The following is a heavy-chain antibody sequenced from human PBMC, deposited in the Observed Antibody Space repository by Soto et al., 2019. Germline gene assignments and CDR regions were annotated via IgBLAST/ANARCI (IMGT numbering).Heavy chain of an antibody. V-gene: IGHV3-30*18. CDR2: ISYDGSNK. CDR3: AKAAAAAVFIPTTYGMDV. Sequence: GGSLRLSCAASGFTFSSYGMHWVRQAPGKGLEWVAVISYDGSNKYYADSVKGRFTISRDNSKNTLYLQMNSLRAEDTAVYYCAKAAAAAVFIPTTYGMDVWGQGTTVTVSS. D-gene: IGHD6-13*01. J-gene: IGHJ6*02. CDR1: GFTFSSYG.